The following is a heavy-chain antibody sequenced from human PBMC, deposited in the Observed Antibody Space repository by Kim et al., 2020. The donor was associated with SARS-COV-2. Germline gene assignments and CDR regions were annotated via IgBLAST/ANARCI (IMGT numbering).Heavy chain of an antibody. J-gene: IGHJ4*02. Sequence: GGSLRLSCAASGFTFSTYAMGWVRQAPGKGLEWVSGISGSGGSTYYADSVKGRFTISRDNSRNTLYLQMNSLRAEDTALYYCATIVSGYSYGYVDYWGQG. CDR3: ATIVSGYSYGYVDY. V-gene: IGHV3-23*01. CDR2: ISGSGGST. D-gene: IGHD5-18*01. CDR1: GFTFSTYA.